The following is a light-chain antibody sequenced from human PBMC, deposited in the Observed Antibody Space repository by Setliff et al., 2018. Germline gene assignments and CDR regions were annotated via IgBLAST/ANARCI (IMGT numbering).Light chain of an antibody. V-gene: IGLV1-44*01. CDR2: QDS. J-gene: IGLJ2*01. CDR3: AAWDVSLNEVV. CDR1: SSNIGSTT. Sequence: QSALTQPPSASGTPGQRVTISCSGSSSNIGSTTVNWYQQLPGTAPKLLTSQDSQRPSGVPDRFSGSKSGTSASLAISGLQSEDEADYYCAAWDVSLNEVVFGGGTKVTVL.